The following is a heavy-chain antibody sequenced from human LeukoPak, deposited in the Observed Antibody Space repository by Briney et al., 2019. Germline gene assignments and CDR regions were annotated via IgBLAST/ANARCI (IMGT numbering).Heavy chain of an antibody. CDR1: GFSLSTSGMC. D-gene: IGHD6-13*01. V-gene: IGHV2-70*11. J-gene: IGHJ4*02. Sequence: SGPTLVNPTQTLTLTCTFSGFSLSTSGMCVGWIRQPPGKALEWLARIDWDDGKYYRTSLKTRLTLSMDASKNQVVLTMTNMDPVDTATYYCARTPPVAAAGSFDYWGQGTLVTVSS. CDR2: IDWDDGK. CDR3: ARTPPVAAAGSFDY.